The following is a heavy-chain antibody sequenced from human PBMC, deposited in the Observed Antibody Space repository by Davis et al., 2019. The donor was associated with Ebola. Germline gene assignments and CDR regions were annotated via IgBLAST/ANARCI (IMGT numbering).Heavy chain of an antibody. CDR1: GGSIRSSSHY. V-gene: IGHV4-39*02. CDR3: ARLLLWFGELLQDDAFDI. Sequence: MPSETLSLTCTVSGGSIRSSSHYWGWIRQPPGKGLEWMGSIFRTGATSYNPSLKSRVTISVDTSKNHFSLKLSSVTAADTAVYYCARLLLWFGELLQDDAFDIWGQGTMVTVSS. CDR2: IFRTGAT. D-gene: IGHD3-10*01. J-gene: IGHJ3*02.